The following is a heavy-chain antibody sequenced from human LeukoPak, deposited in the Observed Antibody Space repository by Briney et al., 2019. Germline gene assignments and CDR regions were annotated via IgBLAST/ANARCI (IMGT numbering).Heavy chain of an antibody. V-gene: IGHV1-2*02. CDR1: GYTFTGYY. D-gene: IGHD2-2*01. CDR3: ARGRGTTSSNFDY. J-gene: IGHJ4*02. CDR2: INPNNGGT. Sequence: ASVTVSCTASGYTFTGYYMHWVRQAPGQGLEWMGWINPNNGGTNYAQKFQGRVTMNRDTSISTAYMELSRLTSDDTAVYYCARGRGTTSSNFDYWGQGTLVTVSS.